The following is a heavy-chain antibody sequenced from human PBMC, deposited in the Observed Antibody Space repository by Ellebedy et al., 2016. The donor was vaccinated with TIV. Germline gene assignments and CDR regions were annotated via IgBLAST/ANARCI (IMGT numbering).Heavy chain of an antibody. V-gene: IGHV3-30*03. Sequence: GESLKISCAASGFTFSSYGMHWVRQAPGKGLEWVAVISYDGSNKYYADSVKGRFTISRDNSKNSLYLQMTSLRPEDTAVYYCVRWLQSYFDYWGQGTLVTVSS. CDR2: ISYDGSNK. J-gene: IGHJ4*02. CDR3: VRWLQSYFDY. D-gene: IGHD5-24*01. CDR1: GFTFSSYG.